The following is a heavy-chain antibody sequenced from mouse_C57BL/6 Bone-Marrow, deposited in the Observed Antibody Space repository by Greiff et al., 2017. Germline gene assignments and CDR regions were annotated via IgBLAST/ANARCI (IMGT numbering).Heavy chain of an antibody. Sequence: EVQLKESGPVLVKPGASVKMSCKASGYTFTDYYMNWVKQSHGKSLEWIGVINPYNGGTSYNQKFKGKATLTVDKSSSTAYMELNSLTSEDSAVYYCARCLSWDYWGQGTTLTVSS. CDR2: INPYNGGT. V-gene: IGHV1-19*01. J-gene: IGHJ2*01. CDR3: ARCLSWDY. CDR1: GYTFTDYY.